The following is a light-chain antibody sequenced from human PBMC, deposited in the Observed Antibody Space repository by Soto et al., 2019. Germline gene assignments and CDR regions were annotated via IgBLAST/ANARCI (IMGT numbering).Light chain of an antibody. CDR2: GAS. V-gene: IGKV3-20*01. CDR3: RQYGSSLFT. J-gene: IGKJ3*01. CDR1: QSVSSSY. Sequence: EMVLTQSPGPPSLSPGERATLSCRASQSVSSSYLAWYQQKPGQAPRLLIYGASSRATGIPDRFSGSGSGTDFTLTISRLEPEDFAVYYCRQYGSSLFTFGPGTKVDIK.